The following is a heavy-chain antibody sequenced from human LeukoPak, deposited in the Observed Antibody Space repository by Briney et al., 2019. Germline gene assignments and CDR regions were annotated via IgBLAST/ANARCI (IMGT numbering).Heavy chain of an antibody. D-gene: IGHD2-8*01. V-gene: IGHV4-39*01. Sequence: SETLSLTSSVSGGSISSSSYYWGWIRQPPGKGLEWIGSIYYSGSTYYNPSLKSRVTISVDTSKNQFSLKLSSVPAADTAVYYCARLPLGCTNGVCLYYFDYWGQGTLVTVSS. J-gene: IGHJ4*02. CDR3: ARLPLGCTNGVCLYYFDY. CDR1: GGSISSSSYY. CDR2: IYYSGST.